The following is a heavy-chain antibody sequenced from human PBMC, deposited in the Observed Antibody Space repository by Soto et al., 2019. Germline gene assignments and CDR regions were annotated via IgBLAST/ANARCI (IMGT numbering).Heavy chain of an antibody. V-gene: IGHV3-23*01. D-gene: IGHD2-15*01. J-gene: IGHJ4*02. Sequence: EVQLLESGGGLVQPGGSLRLSCAASGFTFSSYAMSWVRLAPGKGLEWFSSIGGSGGTYYADSVQGRFTISRDNSKSLLSLHLNSLRAEDTAMYYCAKGQGWSYYYEFWCPGARVSCSS. CDR2: IGGSGGT. CDR3: AKGQGWSYYYEF. CDR1: GFTFSSYA.